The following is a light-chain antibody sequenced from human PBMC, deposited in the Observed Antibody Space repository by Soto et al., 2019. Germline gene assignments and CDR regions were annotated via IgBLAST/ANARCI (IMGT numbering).Light chain of an antibody. CDR3: QQYNNWPRT. V-gene: IGKV3-15*01. CDR2: RAS. Sequence: MTQAPSTLSVSTRERATLSCRAGQSVSSRYLAWYQQKPGKAPSLLIYRASIRATDIPARFIGSGSGTEFTLTISSLQSEDLEVYYCQQYNNWPRTFGQGTKVDIK. J-gene: IGKJ1*01. CDR1: QSVSSRY.